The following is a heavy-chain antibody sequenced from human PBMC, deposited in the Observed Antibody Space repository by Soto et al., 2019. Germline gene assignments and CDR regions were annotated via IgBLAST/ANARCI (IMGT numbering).Heavy chain of an antibody. CDR1: GYRFTSYW. Sequence: GESLKISCKGSGYRFTSYWIGWVRQMPGKGLEWMGIIYPSDSHTRYSPSLQGQVTISVDKSISSAYLLWSSLKASDTAMYYCARQTGSSRNAFDIWGHGRMVTVS. D-gene: IGHD1-26*01. CDR3: ARQTGSSRNAFDI. CDR2: IYPSDSHT. V-gene: IGHV5-51*01. J-gene: IGHJ3*02.